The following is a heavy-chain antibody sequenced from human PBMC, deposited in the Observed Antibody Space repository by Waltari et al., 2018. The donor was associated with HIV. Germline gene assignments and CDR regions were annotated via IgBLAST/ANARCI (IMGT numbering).Heavy chain of an antibody. CDR1: LGSASTSNYY. CDR3: VRSFFGDYVLSD. D-gene: IGHD4-17*01. V-gene: IGHV4-39*07. CDR2: VSYSGTT. Sequence: QVQLQESGPGLVTPSETLSLTCTVSLGSASTSNYYWGWIRQSPGKGLEWIGSVSYSGTTYFNPSLRSRVTMSLDASLNQFSLKVTSVTAADTAIYFCVRSFFGDYVLSDWGRGTLITVSS. J-gene: IGHJ4*01.